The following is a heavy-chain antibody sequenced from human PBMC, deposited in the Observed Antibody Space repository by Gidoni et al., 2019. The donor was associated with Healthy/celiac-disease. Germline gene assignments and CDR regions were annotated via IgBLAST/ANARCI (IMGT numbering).Heavy chain of an antibody. D-gene: IGHD3-10*01. CDR1: GFTFSSYA. V-gene: IGHV3-23*01. CDR2: ISGSGGST. J-gene: IGHJ4*02. CDR3: AKGLRRGPFGEPDY. Sequence: LLESGGGLVQPGGSLSLSCAASGFTFSSYAMSWVRQAPGKGLEWVSAISGSGGSTYYADSVKGRFTIYRDNSKNTLYLQMNRLRAEDTAVYYCAKGLRRGPFGEPDYWGQGTLVTVSS.